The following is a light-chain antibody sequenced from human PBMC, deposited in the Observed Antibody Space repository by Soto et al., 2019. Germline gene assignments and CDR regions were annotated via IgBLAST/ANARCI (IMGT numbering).Light chain of an antibody. CDR3: CSYADGSIYF. Sequence: SALTQPASVSGSPGQSITISCTGTSXDVGAYDYVSWYLQYPDKAPQLLIYYVDHRPSGVSSRFSGSKSGNTASLTISGLQAEDEGDYYCCSYADGSIYFFGTGTKVTVL. V-gene: IGLV2-14*01. CDR1: SXDVGAYDY. CDR2: YVD. J-gene: IGLJ1*01.